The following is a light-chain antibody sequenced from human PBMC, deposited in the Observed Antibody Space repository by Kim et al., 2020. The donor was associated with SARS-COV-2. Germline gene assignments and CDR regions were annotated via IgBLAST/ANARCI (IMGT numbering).Light chain of an antibody. Sequence: LTQPPSASGTPGQRVTISCSGSSSNIGSNAVNWYQQLPGTAPKLLIYSTNERPSGVPDRFSGSKSGTSASLAISGLQSEDEADFYCATWDDSLNGPVFGGGTQLTVL. CDR1: SSNIGSNA. J-gene: IGLJ3*02. CDR3: ATWDDSLNGPV. V-gene: IGLV1-44*01. CDR2: STN.